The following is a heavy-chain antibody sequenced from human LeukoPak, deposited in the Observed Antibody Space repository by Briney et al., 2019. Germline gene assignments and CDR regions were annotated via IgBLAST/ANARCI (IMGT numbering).Heavy chain of an antibody. CDR3: TRVEETATTAAIIRKYSYYYYYMDV. D-gene: IGHD4-11*01. J-gene: IGHJ6*03. V-gene: IGHV3-74*01. CDR1: GFTFSSYW. CDR2: INSDGSST. Sequence: GGSLRLSCAASGFTFSSYWMHWVRQAPGKGLVWVSRINSDGSSTSYADSVKGRFTISRDNAKNSLYLQMSSLRAEDTAVYYCTRVEETATTAAIIRKYSYYYYYMDVWGKGNTVTVSS.